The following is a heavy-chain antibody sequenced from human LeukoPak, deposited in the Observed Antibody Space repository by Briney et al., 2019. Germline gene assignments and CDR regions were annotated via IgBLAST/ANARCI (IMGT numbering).Heavy chain of an antibody. CDR3: ARLDGNWNYFDY. V-gene: IGHV4-59*08. CDR1: GGSISSYY. CDR2: IHYSGST. J-gene: IGHJ4*02. Sequence: PSETLSLTCTVSGGSISSYYWSWIRQPPGKGLEWIVYIHYSGSTNYNPSLKSRVTISMDTSKNQFSLKLTSVTAADTAVYYCARLDGNWNYFDYWGLGTLFTVSS. D-gene: IGHD1-20*01.